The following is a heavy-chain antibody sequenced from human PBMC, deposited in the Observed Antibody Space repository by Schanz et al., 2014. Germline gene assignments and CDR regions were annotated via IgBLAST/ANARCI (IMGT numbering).Heavy chain of an antibody. J-gene: IGHJ4*02. CDR3: ARDRDQWDGNYLDY. CDR1: GYTLTGFG. V-gene: IGHV1-18*01. Sequence: QVQLVQSGAEVKKLGASVKVSCKASGYTLTGFGVSWVRQAPGQGREWMGWINTYNGDTAYAQNMQGRVSMTTETAASTAYMELRSLRSDDTAVYYCARDRDQWDGNYLDYWGQGTLVTVSS. D-gene: IGHD1-26*01. CDR2: INTYNGDT.